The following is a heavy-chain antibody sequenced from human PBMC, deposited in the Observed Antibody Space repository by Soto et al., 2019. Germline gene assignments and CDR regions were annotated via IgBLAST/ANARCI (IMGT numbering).Heavy chain of an antibody. V-gene: IGHV3-74*01. CDR3: TRGFAGMTYFEC. Sequence: EVQLVESGGGLVQPGGSLRLSCAASGFTFDNHWMHWVRQAPGKGLEWVSRITNGGSATDYAGSVRGRFTISRDNAKNTVFLQMNSLRTDDTAVYYCTRGFAGMTYFECWGQGTLVTVSS. CDR1: GFTFDNHW. J-gene: IGHJ4*02. CDR2: ITNGGSAT. D-gene: IGHD1-26*01.